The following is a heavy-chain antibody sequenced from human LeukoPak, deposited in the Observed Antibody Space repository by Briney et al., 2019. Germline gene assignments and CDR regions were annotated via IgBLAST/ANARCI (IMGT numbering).Heavy chain of an antibody. V-gene: IGHV1-2*02. Sequence: ASVKVSCKASGYTFTGYYMHWVRQAPGQGLEWMGWISPNTAGTNYAQNFQGRVTMTRDTSISTAYMELSRLISDDTAVYYCARGRYYDGGAYGPHYYFDYWGQGTLVTVSS. J-gene: IGHJ4*02. CDR3: ARGRYYDGGAYGPHYYFDY. D-gene: IGHD3-22*01. CDR2: ISPNTAGT. CDR1: GYTFTGYY.